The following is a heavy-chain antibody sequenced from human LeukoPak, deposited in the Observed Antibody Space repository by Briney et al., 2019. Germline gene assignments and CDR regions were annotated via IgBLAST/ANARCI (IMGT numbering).Heavy chain of an antibody. CDR1: GGSFSGYY. J-gene: IGHJ3*02. D-gene: IGHD3-3*01. CDR3: ARGLEWLDAFDI. Sequence: WETLSLTCAVYGGSFSGYYWSWIRQPPGKGLEWIGEINHSGSTNYNPSLKSRVTISVGTSKNQFSLKLSSVTAADTAVYYCARGLEWLDAFDIWGQGTMVSVSS. CDR2: INHSGST. V-gene: IGHV4-34*01.